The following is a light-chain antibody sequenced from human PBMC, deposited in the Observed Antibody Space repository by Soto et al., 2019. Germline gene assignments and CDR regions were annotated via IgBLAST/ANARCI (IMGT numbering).Light chain of an antibody. J-gene: IGKJ4*01. CDR1: QDIDKW. CDR3: QQGKSFPLT. V-gene: IGKV1-12*01. CDR2: TAS. Sequence: DIQMTQSPSSVSASVGDRVTITCRASQDIDKWLGWYQQKPGLAPNLVIYTASRLRDGGPSRFSGSGSGTDFTLTISSLQPEDAATYYCQQGKSFPLTFGGGTKVEI.